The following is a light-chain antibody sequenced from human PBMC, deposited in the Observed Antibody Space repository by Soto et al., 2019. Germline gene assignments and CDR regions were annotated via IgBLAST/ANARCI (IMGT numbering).Light chain of an antibody. CDR2: DVT. CDR3: CSYTGSYSLV. Sequence: QSALTQPRSVSGSPGQSVTISCTGTSSDIGANDFVSWHQHHPGKAPKVIIYDVTKRPSGVPDRFSGSKSGNTASLTISGLQAEDEADYHCCSYTGSYSLVFGGGTQLTVL. CDR1: SSDIGANDF. V-gene: IGLV2-11*01. J-gene: IGLJ2*01.